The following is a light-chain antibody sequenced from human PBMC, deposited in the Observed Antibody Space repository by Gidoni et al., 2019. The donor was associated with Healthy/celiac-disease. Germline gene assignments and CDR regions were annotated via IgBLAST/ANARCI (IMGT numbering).Light chain of an antibody. J-gene: IGKJ3*01. CDR1: QSVSSN. V-gene: IGKV3-15*01. CDR2: CAS. Sequence: ELVMLQSPATLPVSPGERATLSCRASQSVSSNLAWYQQKPGQAPRLLIYCASTSATGVPARFSSSGSGTEYTLPISSLQSEDFAVYYCQQYDNWPPFTFGPGTKVDIK. CDR3: QQYDNWPPFT.